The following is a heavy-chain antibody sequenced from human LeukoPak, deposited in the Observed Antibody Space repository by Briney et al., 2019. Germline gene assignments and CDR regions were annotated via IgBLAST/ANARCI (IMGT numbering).Heavy chain of an antibody. D-gene: IGHD4-17*01. J-gene: IGHJ3*02. CDR1: GFTFSSYG. CDR2: IWYDGSNK. CDR3: ARDGDSGDAFDI. V-gene: IGHV3-33*01. Sequence: GGSLRLSCAASGFTFSSYGMHWVRQAPGKGLEWVAVIWYDGSNKYYADSVRGRFTISRDNSKNTLYLQMNSLRAEDTAVYYCARDGDSGDAFDIWGQGTMVTVSS.